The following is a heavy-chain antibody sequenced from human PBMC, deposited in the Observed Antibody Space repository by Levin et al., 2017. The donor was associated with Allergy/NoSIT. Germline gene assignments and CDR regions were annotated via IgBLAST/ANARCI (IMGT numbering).Heavy chain of an antibody. V-gene: IGHV1-8*01. J-gene: IGHJ6*02. CDR2: MNPNSGNT. CDR3: ARVKYYDFWSGFYLTVDYYYYGMDV. D-gene: IGHD3-3*01. CDR1: GYTFTSYD. Sequence: ASVKVSCKASGYTFTSYDINWVRQATGQGLEWMGWMNPNSGNTGYAQKFQGRVTMTRNTSISTAYMELSSLRSEDTAVYYCARVKYYDFWSGFYLTVDYYYYGMDVWGQGTTVTVSS.